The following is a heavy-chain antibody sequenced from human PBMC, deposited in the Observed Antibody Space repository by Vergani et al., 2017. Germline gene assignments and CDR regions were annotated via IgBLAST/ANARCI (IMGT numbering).Heavy chain of an antibody. CDR3: ARGNLLDGYYFDY. V-gene: IGHV3-21*01. J-gene: IGHJ4*02. CDR1: GFTFSSSS. Sequence: EVQLVESGGGLVKPGGSLRLSCAASGFTFSSSSMNWVRQAPGKGLEWVSSISSSSSYIYYADSVKGRFTISRDNAKNSLYLQMNSLRAEDTAVYYCARGNLLDGYYFDYWGQGTLVTVSS. D-gene: IGHD1-14*01. CDR2: ISSSSSYI.